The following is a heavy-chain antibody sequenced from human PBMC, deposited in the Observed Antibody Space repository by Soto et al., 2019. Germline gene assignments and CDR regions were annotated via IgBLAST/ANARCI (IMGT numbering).Heavy chain of an antibody. CDR2: ISSSSSYI. CDR3: ARGRIVVVPAAIYYYYGMDV. V-gene: IGHV3-21*01. J-gene: IGHJ6*02. Sequence: PGGSLRLSCAASGFTFSSYSMNWVRQAPGKGLEWVSSISSSSSYIYYADSVKGRFTISRDNAKNSLYLQMNSLRAEDTAVYYCARGRIVVVPAAIYYYYGMDVWGQGTTVTVSS. CDR1: GFTFSSYS. D-gene: IGHD2-2*01.